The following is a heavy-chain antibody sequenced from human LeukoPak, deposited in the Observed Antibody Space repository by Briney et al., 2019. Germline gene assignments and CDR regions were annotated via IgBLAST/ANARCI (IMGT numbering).Heavy chain of an antibody. J-gene: IGHJ6*02. Sequence: ASVKVSFKASGYTFTSYGISWVRQAPGQGLEWMGWISAFDGNTNYAQKLQGRVTMTTDTSTSTAYMELRSLRSDDTAVYYCARDCSGGSCRTYYYYYYGMDVWGQGTTVTVSS. CDR2: ISAFDGNT. D-gene: IGHD2-15*01. CDR3: ARDCSGGSCRTYYYYYYGMDV. V-gene: IGHV1-18*01. CDR1: GYTFTSYG.